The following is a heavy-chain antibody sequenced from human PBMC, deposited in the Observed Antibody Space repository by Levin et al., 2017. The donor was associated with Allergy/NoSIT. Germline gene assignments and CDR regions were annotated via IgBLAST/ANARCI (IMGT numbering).Heavy chain of an antibody. CDR3: AKDLRSSGWLEAWFDP. D-gene: IGHD6-19*01. CDR1: GFTFDDYA. V-gene: IGHV3-43D*03. J-gene: IGHJ5*02. Sequence: GGSLRLSCAASGFTFDDYAMHWVRQAPGKGLEWVSLISWDGGSTYYADSVKGRFTISRDNSKNSLYLQMNSLRAEDTALYYCAKDLRSSGWLEAWFDPWGQGTLVTVSS. CDR2: ISWDGGST.